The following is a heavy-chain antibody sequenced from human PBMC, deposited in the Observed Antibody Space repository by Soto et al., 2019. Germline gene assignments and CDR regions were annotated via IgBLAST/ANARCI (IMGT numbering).Heavy chain of an antibody. CDR2: IYWDDDK. CDR3: AHSHYVTFDY. J-gene: IGHJ4*02. V-gene: IGHV2-5*02. D-gene: IGHD4-17*01. CDR1: GFSLSTSGVG. Sequence: SGPTLVNPTQTLTLTCTFSGFSLSTSGVGVGWIRQPPGKALEWLALIYWDDDKRYSPSLKSRLTITKDTSKNQVVLTMTNIDPVDTATYYCAHSHYVTFDYWGQGTLVTVSS.